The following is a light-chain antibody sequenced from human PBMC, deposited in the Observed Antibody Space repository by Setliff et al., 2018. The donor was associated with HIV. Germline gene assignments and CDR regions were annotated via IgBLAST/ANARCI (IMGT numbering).Light chain of an antibody. CDR2: AVS. J-gene: IGLJ1*01. CDR3: SSYASCTPLYV. CDR1: SSDVGGYNY. Sequence: SVLTQPASVSGSPGQSITISCTATSSDVGGYNYVSWYQQHPGKAPKLMISAVSNRPSGVSNRFSGSKSGNTASLTISGLQAEDEADYYCSSYASCTPLYVFGTGTKVTVL. V-gene: IGLV2-14*03.